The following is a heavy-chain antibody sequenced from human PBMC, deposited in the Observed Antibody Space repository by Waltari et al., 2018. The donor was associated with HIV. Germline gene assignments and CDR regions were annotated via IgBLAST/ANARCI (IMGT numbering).Heavy chain of an antibody. CDR1: GIRVSDHW. Sequence: QLVDSGGGPIRTGGPLRLFCTASGIRVSDHWMDYGLGVPGKGLVWVARLNSDGSSRNYADAVKGRFVISRDNARNTVYLQLNSLRVEDTAMYFCARASHYIEFSTFDGDYYFDVWGRGTRVAVSS. CDR3: ARASHYIEFSTFDGDYYFDV. CDR2: LNSDGSSR. D-gene: IGHD2-15*01. V-gene: IGHV3-74*01. J-gene: IGHJ4*02.